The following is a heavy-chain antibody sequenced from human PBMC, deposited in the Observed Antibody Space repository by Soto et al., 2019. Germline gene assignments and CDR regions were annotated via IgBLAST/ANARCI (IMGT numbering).Heavy chain of an antibody. CDR1: GFTFSIYS. D-gene: IGHD6-19*01. V-gene: IGHV3-48*02. CDR2: ITSDTKTI. Sequence: EVQLVESGGDLVQRGGSLRLSWVASGFTFSIYSMNWVRQAPGKGLEWFSYITSDTKTIKYQDSVKGRFTISRDNAKNAVYLQMNSVRDEAAAVYYCARSVEGHFDYWGQGTVVTVSS. CDR3: ARSVEGHFDY. J-gene: IGHJ4*02.